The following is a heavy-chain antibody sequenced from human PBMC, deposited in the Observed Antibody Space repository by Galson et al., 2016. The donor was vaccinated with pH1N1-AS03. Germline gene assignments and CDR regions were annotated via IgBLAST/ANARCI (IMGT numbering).Heavy chain of an antibody. D-gene: IGHD3-22*01. CDR2: IYNGGRT. V-gene: IGHV3-53*01. CDR3: ARNSYEDVDLEGFYFDY. J-gene: IGHJ4*02. Sequence: SLRLSCAASGFTFGDYAMSWVRQAPGRGLEWVSFIYNGGRTLYADSVKGRFTISRDSSKNTLYLQMDSLETEDTAVYYCARNSYEDVDLEGFYFDYWGQGTLVTVSS. CDR1: GFTFGDYA.